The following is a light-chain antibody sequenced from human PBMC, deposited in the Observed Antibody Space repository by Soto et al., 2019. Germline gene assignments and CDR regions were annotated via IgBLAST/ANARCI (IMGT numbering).Light chain of an antibody. V-gene: IGLV1-40*01. CDR2: GSN. CDR3: QSFDLSLSAVI. Sequence: QAVVTQPPSVSGAPGQTVTISCTGSSSNIGGGYDVHWYQQLPGTAPKLLISGSNNRPSGVPDRFSGSTSGTSASLAITGLQPEDEANYYCQSFDLSLSAVILGGGTKLTVL. J-gene: IGLJ2*01. CDR1: SSNIGGGYD.